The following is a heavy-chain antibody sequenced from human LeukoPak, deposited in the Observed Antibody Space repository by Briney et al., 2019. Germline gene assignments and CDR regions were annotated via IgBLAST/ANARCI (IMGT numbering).Heavy chain of an antibody. CDR3: ARAPDIVVVPTANPFDY. CDR2: IYYSGST. D-gene: IGHD2-2*01. CDR1: GGSISSYY. V-gene: IGHV4-59*08. Sequence: SETLSLTCTVSGGSISSYYWSWIRQPPGKGLEWIGYIYYSGSTNYNPSLKSRVTISVDTSKNQFSLKLSSVTAADTAVYYCARAPDIVVVPTANPFDYWGQGTLVTVSS. J-gene: IGHJ4*02.